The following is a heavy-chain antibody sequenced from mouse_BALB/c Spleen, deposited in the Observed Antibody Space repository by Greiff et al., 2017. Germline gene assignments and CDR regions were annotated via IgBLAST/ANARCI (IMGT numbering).Heavy chain of an antibody. V-gene: IGHV1-9*01. D-gene: IGHD1-1*01. Sequence: VQLQQSGAELMKPGASVKISCKATGYTFSSYWIEWVKQRPGHGLEWIGEILPGSGSTNYNEKFKGKATFTADTSSNTDYMQLSSLTSEDSAVYYCAREGSSSCYWYIDVWGAGTTVTVSS. CDR1: GYTFSSYW. CDR2: ILPGSGST. CDR3: AREGSSSCYWYIDV. J-gene: IGHJ1*01.